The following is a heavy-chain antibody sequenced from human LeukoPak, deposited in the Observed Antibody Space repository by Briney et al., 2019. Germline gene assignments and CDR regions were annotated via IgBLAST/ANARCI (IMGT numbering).Heavy chain of an antibody. CDR2: IYPNSGGT. J-gene: IGHJ4*02. Sequence: ASVKVSCKAFGYTFTGYYMHWVRQAPGQGLEWMGWIYPNSGGTNYAQKFQGRVSMTRDTSISTVYMELSRLRSDDTAVYYCARDLDRFFDYWGQGTLVTVSS. D-gene: IGHD3-9*01. CDR3: ARDLDRFFDY. CDR1: GYTFTGYY. V-gene: IGHV1-2*02.